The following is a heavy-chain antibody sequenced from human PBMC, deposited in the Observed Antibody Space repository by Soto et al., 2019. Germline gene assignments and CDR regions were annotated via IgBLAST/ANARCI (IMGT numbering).Heavy chain of an antibody. V-gene: IGHV4-59*01. CDR1: GGSISRYY. CDR3: ARDRSTYGGGGTGEVKENWFDP. CDR2: AYYSGDT. Sequence: TSETLSLTCSVSGGSISRYYWSWIRQPPGKGLEWIGYAYYSGDTGYNPSLKSRVTMAIDTSKSQVSLKLSSVTAADTAVYYCARDRSTYGGGGTGEVKENWFDPWGQGALVTVS. J-gene: IGHJ5*02. D-gene: IGHD2-8*01.